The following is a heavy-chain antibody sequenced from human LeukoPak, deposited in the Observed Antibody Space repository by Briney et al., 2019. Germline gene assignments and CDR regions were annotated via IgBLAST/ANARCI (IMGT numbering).Heavy chain of an antibody. CDR1: GYTFTGYY. CDR3: ARDLLTTDSNYYYYYGMDV. J-gene: IGHJ6*02. CDR2: INPNSGGT. Sequence: GASVKVSCKASGYTFTGYYMHWVQQAPGQGLEWMGWINPNSGGTNYAQKFQGRVTMTRDTSISTAYMELSRLRSDDTAVYYCARDLLTTDSNYYYYYGMDVWGQGTTVTVSS. V-gene: IGHV1-2*02. D-gene: IGHD4-11*01.